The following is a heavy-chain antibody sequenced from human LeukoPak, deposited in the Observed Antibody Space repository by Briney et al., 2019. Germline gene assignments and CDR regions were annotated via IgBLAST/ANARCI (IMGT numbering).Heavy chain of an antibody. CDR1: GGTFSSYA. J-gene: IGHJ6*02. Sequence: ASVKVSCKASGGTFSSYAISWVRQAPGQGLEWMGRIIPILGKANYAQKFQGRVTITADKSTSTAYMELSSLRSEDTAVYYCARGWFGELLGSYYYYGMDVWGQGTTVTVSS. CDR3: ARGWFGELLGSYYYYGMDV. CDR2: IIPILGKA. V-gene: IGHV1-69*04. D-gene: IGHD3-10*01.